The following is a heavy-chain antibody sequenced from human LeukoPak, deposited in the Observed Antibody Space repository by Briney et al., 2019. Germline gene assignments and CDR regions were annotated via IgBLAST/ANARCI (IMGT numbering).Heavy chain of an antibody. CDR3: ARRGWDDDYTFRLFRAAGSFDY. V-gene: IGHV4-39*01. Sequence: PSETLSLTCTVSGGSISSSSYYWGWIRQPPGKGLEWIGSIYYSGSTYYNPSLKSRVTISVDTSKNQFSLKLSSVTAADTAVYYCARRGWDDDYTFRLFRAAGSFDYWGQGTLVTVSS. CDR2: IYYSGST. D-gene: IGHD4-17*01. J-gene: IGHJ4*02. CDR1: GGSISSSSYY.